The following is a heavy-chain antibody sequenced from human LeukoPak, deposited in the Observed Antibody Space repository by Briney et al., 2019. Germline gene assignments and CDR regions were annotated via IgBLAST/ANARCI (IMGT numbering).Heavy chain of an antibody. CDR1: GFTFDDYA. D-gene: IGHD5-18*01. CDR2: ISWNSGSI. CDR3: AKDLLRRGYSYGYDY. V-gene: IGHV3-9*03. J-gene: IGHJ4*02. Sequence: GGSLRLSCAASGFTFDDYAMHWVRQAPGKGLEWVSGISWNSGSIGYADSVKGRFTISRDNAKNSLYLQMNSQRAEDMALYFCAKDLLRRGYSYGYDYWSQGTLVTVSS.